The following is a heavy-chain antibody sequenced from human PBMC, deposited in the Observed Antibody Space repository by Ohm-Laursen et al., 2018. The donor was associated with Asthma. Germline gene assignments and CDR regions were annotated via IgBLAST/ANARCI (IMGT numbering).Heavy chain of an antibody. Sequence: SLRLSCAASGFTFSSYGMHWVRQAPGKGLEWVAVIRYDGSNKYYADSVKGRFTISRDNSKNTLYLQMNSLRAEDTAVYYCGRGGYGSEKIYYYYGMDVWGQGTTVTVSS. CDR1: GFTFSSYG. CDR2: IRYDGSNK. J-gene: IGHJ6*02. CDR3: GRGGYGSEKIYYYYGMDV. D-gene: IGHD3-10*01. V-gene: IGHV3-33*08.